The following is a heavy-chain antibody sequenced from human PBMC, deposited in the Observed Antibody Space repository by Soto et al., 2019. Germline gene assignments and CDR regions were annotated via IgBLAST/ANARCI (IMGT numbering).Heavy chain of an antibody. CDR1: GFTFNFYA. V-gene: IGHV3-23*01. CDR2: ISVNGRT. J-gene: IGHJ3*01. D-gene: IGHD3-22*01. CDR3: TKAGRWYYYDSSGPPDASHV. Sequence: GGSLRLSCAASGFTFNFYAMAWVRQAPGKGLEWVSGISVNGRTNYADSVKGRFTISRDNSKNMVFLQMDTLRAEDTALYYCTKAGRWYYYDSSGPPDASHVWGQGTMVTVSS.